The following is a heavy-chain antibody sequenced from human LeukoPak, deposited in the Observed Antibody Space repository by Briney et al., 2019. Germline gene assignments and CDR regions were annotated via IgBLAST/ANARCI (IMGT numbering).Heavy chain of an antibody. CDR2: ISWNSGSI. V-gene: IGHV3-9*01. J-gene: IGHJ4*02. CDR1: GFTFDDYA. Sequence: GGSLRLSCAASGFTFDDYAMHWVRQAPGKGLEWVSGISWNSGSIGYADSVKGRFTISRDNAKNSLYLQMNNLRAEDTAVYYCARNRGWQQFDYWGQGTLVTVSS. CDR3: ARNRGWQQFDY. D-gene: IGHD5-24*01.